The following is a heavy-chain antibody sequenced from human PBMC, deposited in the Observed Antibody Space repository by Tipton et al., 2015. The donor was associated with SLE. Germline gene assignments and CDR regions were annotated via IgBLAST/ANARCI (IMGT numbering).Heavy chain of an antibody. J-gene: IGHJ3*02. V-gene: IGHV4-61*09. CDR1: GCSISSGSYY. CDR3: VSRRREWDHGKAFDI. Sequence: TLSLTCTVSGCSISSGSYYWSWIRQPAGKGLGWIGEINHSGSTNYNPSLKSPVTISVDTSKNQFSLKLSSVTAADTAVYYCVSRRREWDHGKAFDIWGQGTMVTVSS. D-gene: IGHD1-26*01. CDR2: INHSGST.